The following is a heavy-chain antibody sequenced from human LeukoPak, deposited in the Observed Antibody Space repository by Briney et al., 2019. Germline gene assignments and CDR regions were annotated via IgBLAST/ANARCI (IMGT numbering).Heavy chain of an antibody. Sequence: GGSLRLSCAASGFTFSSYSMNWVRQAPGKGLEWVGRIKGKTDGGTIDYAAPVKGRFTIARDDSKDTLYLRMNSLKTEDTAVYYCSTFDSSGYYTNIWGQGTMVTVSS. V-gene: IGHV3-15*01. CDR3: STFDSSGYYTNI. D-gene: IGHD3-22*01. CDR1: GFTFSSYS. J-gene: IGHJ3*02. CDR2: IKGKTDGGTI.